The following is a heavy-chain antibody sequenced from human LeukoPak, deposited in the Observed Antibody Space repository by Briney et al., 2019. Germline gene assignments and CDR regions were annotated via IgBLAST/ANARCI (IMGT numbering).Heavy chain of an antibody. CDR1: GFTLSSYW. V-gene: IGHV3-74*01. CDR3: ARDLSGYSDY. CDR2: ISDADGSIT. Sequence: PGGSLTLSCAASGFTLSSYWLHWLRQAPGKGLVWVSRISDADGSITDYADSVRGRFTISRDTAKNTLYLEMNSLGAEDTAVYYCARDLSGYSDYWGQGTLVTVSS. D-gene: IGHD2-15*01. J-gene: IGHJ4*02.